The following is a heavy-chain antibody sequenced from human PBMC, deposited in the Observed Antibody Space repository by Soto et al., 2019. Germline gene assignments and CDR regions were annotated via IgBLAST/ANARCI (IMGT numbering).Heavy chain of an antibody. V-gene: IGHV1-2*04. J-gene: IGHJ3*02. Sequence: ASVKVSCKASGYTFTGYYMHWVRQAPGQGLEWMGWINPNSGGTNYAQKFQGWVTMTRDTSISTAYMELSRLRSDGTAVYYCARPISSTTDAFDIWGQGTMVTVSS. CDR1: GYTFTGYY. CDR3: ARPISSTTDAFDI. D-gene: IGHD2-2*01. CDR2: INPNSGGT.